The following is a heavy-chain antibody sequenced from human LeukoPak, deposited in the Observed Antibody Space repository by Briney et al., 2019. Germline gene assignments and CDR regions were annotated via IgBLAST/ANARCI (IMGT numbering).Heavy chain of an antibody. CDR1: GFTFSSYA. CDR2: ISGSGGST. CDR3: ASLSSSWYYFDY. Sequence: PGGSLRLSCAASGFTFSSYAMSWVRQAPGKGLEWVSAISGSGGSTYYADSVKGRFTISRDNSKNTLYLQMNSLRAEDTAVYYCASLSSSWYYFDYWGQGTLVTVSS. V-gene: IGHV3-23*01. D-gene: IGHD6-13*01. J-gene: IGHJ4*02.